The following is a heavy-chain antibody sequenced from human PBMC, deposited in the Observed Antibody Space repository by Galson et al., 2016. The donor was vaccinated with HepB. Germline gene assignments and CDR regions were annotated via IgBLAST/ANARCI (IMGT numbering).Heavy chain of an antibody. Sequence: ETLSLTCTVAGDSFNSDYGSWIRRPPGKGLEWIGYIYYSGSTSYNPSLDSRVTISMDTSKSQFSLQLTSVTAADTAVYYCARGGIAMGLDYWGPGTLVAVSS. J-gene: IGHJ4*02. CDR1: GDSFNSDY. V-gene: IGHV4-59*01. CDR2: IYYSGST. CDR3: ARGGIAMGLDY. D-gene: IGHD5-24*01.